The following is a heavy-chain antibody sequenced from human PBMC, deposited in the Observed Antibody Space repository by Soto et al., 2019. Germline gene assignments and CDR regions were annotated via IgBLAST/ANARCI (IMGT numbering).Heavy chain of an antibody. CDR3: ARATS. CDR2: MNPNSGNA. CDR1: GYTFTSYD. Sequence: QVQLVQSGAEVKKPGSSVKVSCKASGYTFTSYDINWVRQATGQGLEWMGWMNPNSGNAGRAQKFQDRVTLTWNTSMNTAKMELSRLKSEDTAVYYCARATSWGQGTLVTVSS. V-gene: IGHV1-8*01. J-gene: IGHJ5*02.